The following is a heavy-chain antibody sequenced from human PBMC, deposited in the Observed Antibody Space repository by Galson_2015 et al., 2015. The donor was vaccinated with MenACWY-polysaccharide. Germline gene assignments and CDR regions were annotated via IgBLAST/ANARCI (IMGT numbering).Heavy chain of an antibody. D-gene: IGHD1-26*01. V-gene: IGHV1-3*01. CDR1: GYTFTTSA. Sequence: SVKVSCKASGYTFTTSAIHWVRQAPGQGLEWMGWINAGNDDTKYSRNFQGSVSITTDTSTSTVYMELSSLRFEDTAVYYCARDRATIVPGPGWFGPWGQATQVSVSS. CDR3: ARDRATIVPGPGWFGP. J-gene: IGHJ5*02. CDR2: INAGNDDT.